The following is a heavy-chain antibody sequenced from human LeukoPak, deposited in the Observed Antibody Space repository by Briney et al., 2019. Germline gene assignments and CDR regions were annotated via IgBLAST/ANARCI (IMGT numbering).Heavy chain of an antibody. V-gene: IGHV4-39*07. CDR1: GGSISSSTYY. D-gene: IGHD5-12*01. CDR3: ARDRHKLVDIVAGILDY. Sequence: KPSETLSLTCTVSGGSISSSTYYWGWIRQPPGKGLEWIGYIFNSGSTYYNPSLESRVTILVDTSKNQFSLKLSSVTAADTAVYYCARDRHKLVDIVAGILDYWGQGTLVTVSS. CDR2: IFNSGST. J-gene: IGHJ4*02.